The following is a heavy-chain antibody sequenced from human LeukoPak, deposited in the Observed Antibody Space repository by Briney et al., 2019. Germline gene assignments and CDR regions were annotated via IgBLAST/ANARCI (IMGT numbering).Heavy chain of an antibody. Sequence: GGSLRLSCAASGFTVSSNYMSWVRQAPGKGLEWVSVIYRDGSTYYADSVKGRFTISRDNSKNTLYLQMNSLRVEDTAVYYCARDCSNTSCYDNWYFDLWGRGTLVTVSS. CDR3: ARDCSNTSCYDNWYFDL. J-gene: IGHJ2*01. D-gene: IGHD2-2*01. CDR2: IYRDGST. CDR1: GFTVSSNY. V-gene: IGHV3-53*01.